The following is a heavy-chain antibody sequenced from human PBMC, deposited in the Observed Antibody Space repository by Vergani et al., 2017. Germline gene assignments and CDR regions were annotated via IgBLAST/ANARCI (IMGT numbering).Heavy chain of an antibody. CDR3: ARGITIFGGGGWFDP. J-gene: IGHJ5*02. CDR1: GGSISSGSYY. CDR2: IYTSGST. Sequence: QVQLQESGPGLVKPSQTLSLTCTVSGGSISSGSYYWSWIRPPAGKGLEWIGRIYTSGSTNYNPSLKSRVTMSVDTSKNQFSLKLSSVTAADTAVYYCARGITIFGGGGWFDPWGQGTLVTVSS. V-gene: IGHV4-61*02. D-gene: IGHD3-3*01.